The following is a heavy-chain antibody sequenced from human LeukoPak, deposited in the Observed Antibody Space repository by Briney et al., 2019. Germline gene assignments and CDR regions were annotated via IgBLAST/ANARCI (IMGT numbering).Heavy chain of an antibody. CDR3: ARDILATSIAAPYY. D-gene: IGHD6-13*01. V-gene: IGHV4-38-2*02. Sequence: SETLSLTCSVSGYSVSSGYYWGWIRQPPGKGLEWIGSIYHSGSTYYNPSLKSRVTMSVDTSKNQFSLRLSSVNAADTAVYYCARDILATSIAAPYYWGQGTLVTVSS. J-gene: IGHJ4*02. CDR1: GYSVSSGYY. CDR2: IYHSGST.